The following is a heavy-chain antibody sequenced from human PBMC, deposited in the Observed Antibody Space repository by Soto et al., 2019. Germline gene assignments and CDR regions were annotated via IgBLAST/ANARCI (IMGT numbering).Heavy chain of an antibody. D-gene: IGHD2-21*01. Sequence: GSLRLSCAASGFNVKTTYMTWVRQAPGEGLEWVSVIHNSGATYYADSVKGRFTISKDNSKNTVYLQMSSLRAEDTAMYYCAREYSYSYPAWGQGTLVTVSS. CDR2: IHNSGAT. J-gene: IGHJ1*01. CDR1: GFNVKTTY. V-gene: IGHV3-53*01. CDR3: AREYSYSYPA.